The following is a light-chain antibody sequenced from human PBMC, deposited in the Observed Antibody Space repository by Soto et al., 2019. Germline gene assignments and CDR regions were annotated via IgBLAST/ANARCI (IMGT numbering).Light chain of an antibody. CDR3: QQYGNLLWT. V-gene: IGKV1-33*01. Sequence: DIQMTQSPSSLSASVGDRVTITCQASQNINNYLNWYRHKPGKAPELLIYDASNLETGVPSRFSGGGSGTDFSFTISRLQPEDIATYYCQQYGNLLWTFGQGTKVEIK. CDR1: QNINNY. CDR2: DAS. J-gene: IGKJ1*01.